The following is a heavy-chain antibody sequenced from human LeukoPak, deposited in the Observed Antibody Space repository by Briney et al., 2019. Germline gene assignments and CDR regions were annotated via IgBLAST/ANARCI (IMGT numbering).Heavy chain of an antibody. CDR3: ASTKDHDYYDSSGYYYFGY. CDR1: GGSFSGYY. V-gene: IGHV4-34*01. CDR2: INHSGST. Sequence: SETLSLTCAVYGGSFSGYYWSWIRQPPGKGLEWIGEINHSGSTNYNPSLKSRVTISVDTSKNQFSLKLSSVTGADTAVYYCASTKDHDYYDSSGYYYFGYWGQGTLVTVSS. J-gene: IGHJ4*02. D-gene: IGHD3-22*01.